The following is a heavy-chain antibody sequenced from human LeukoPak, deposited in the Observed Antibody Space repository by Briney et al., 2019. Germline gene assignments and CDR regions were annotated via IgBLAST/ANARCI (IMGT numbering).Heavy chain of an antibody. CDR2: IGDRGDLT. D-gene: IGHD3-3*01. CDR3: AKSSSGYYTFDY. V-gene: IGHV3-23*01. CDR1: GLTFSSYA. Sequence: GGSLRLSCAASGLTFSSYAMSWVRQAPGKGLEWVSSIGDRGDLTYCADSVKGRFTISRDNSKNTLYLQMNSLRAEDTAEHYCAKSSSGYYTFDYWGQGTLVTVSS. J-gene: IGHJ4*02.